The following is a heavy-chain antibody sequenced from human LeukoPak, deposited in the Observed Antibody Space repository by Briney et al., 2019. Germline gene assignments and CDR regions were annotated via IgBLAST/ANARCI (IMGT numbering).Heavy chain of an antibody. CDR1: GFSFSRYG. V-gene: IGHV3-30*02. CDR2: ILFDGSNK. Sequence: GGSLRLSCAASGFSFSRYGMHWVRQAPGKGLERVAFILFDGSNKYYTDSVKGRFTISRDNAKNSLYLQMNSLRVEDTAVYYCAREMMGNDYWGQGTLVTVSS. CDR3: AREMMGNDY. D-gene: IGHD7-27*01. J-gene: IGHJ4*02.